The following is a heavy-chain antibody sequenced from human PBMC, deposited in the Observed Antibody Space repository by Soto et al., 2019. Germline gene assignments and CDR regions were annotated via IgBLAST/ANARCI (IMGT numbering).Heavy chain of an antibody. J-gene: IGHJ4*02. D-gene: IGHD5-18*01. CDR2: IDYSGST. CDR3: ARLVAGYMSGY. CDR1: GGSISSSSYY. Sequence: QLQLQESGPGLVKPSETLSLTCTVSGGSISSSSYYWGWMRQPPGKALEWIGSIDYSGSTYYNPSLKSRVTISVDTSKNQFALKLSSVTAADTAVYYCARLVAGYMSGYWGQGTLVTVSS. V-gene: IGHV4-39*01.